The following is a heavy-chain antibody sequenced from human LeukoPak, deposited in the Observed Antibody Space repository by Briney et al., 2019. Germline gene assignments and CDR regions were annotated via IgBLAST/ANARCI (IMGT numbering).Heavy chain of an antibody. V-gene: IGHV1-18*01. CDR1: GYTFTNYG. Sequence: ASVKVSCEASGYTFTNYGFTWVRQAPGQGLEWMGWVGAYNGHTIYAPGLQGRVTMTTDTSTSTVFMELRSLRSDDTAVYYCARGEAKIGYDFWGQGTLVTVSS. CDR2: VGAYNGHT. D-gene: IGHD5-24*01. CDR3: ARGEAKIGYDF. J-gene: IGHJ4*02.